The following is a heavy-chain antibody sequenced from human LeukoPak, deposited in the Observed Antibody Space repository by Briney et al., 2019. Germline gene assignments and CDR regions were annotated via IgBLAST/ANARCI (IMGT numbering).Heavy chain of an antibody. CDR1: GDSIRSNNYY. J-gene: IGHJ4*02. CDR3: QSRFLEWLLDY. V-gene: IGHV4-39*01. D-gene: IGHD3-3*01. Sequence: ETLSLTCTVSGDSIRSNNYYWGWIRQPPGKGLEWIGSIYDTGSTFYNPSLKSRVIISVDTSKNQFSLKLSSVTAADTAVYYCQSRFLEWLLDYWGQGTLVTVSS. CDR2: IYDTGST.